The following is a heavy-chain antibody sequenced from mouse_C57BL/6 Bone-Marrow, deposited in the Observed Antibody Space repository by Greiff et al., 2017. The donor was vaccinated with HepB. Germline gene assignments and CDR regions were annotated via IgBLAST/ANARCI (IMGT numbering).Heavy chain of an antibody. CDR3: ARRYLSYYYGSSPYYFDY. V-gene: IGHV1-72*01. Sequence: QVQLKQPGAELVKPGASVKLSCKASGYTFTSYWMHWVKQRPGRGLEWIGRIDPNSGGTKYNEKFKSKATLTVDKPSSTAYMQLSSLTSEDSAVYYCARRYLSYYYGSSPYYFDYWGQGTTLTVSS. D-gene: IGHD1-1*01. CDR2: IDPNSGGT. J-gene: IGHJ2*01. CDR1: GYTFTSYW.